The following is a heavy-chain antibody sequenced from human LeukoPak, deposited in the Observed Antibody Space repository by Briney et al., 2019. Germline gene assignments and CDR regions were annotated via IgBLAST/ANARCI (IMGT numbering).Heavy chain of an antibody. CDR2: IYYSGST. J-gene: IGHJ4*02. D-gene: IGHD6-19*01. V-gene: IGHV4-59*01. CDR1: GGSISSYY. Sequence: SETLSLTCTVSGGSISSYYWSWIRQPPGKGLEWIGYIYYSGSTNYNPSLKSRVTISVDTSKNQFSLKLTSVTAADTATYYCARETSLAGFASGLGFNYWGQGILVTVSS. CDR3: ARETSLAGFASGLGFNY.